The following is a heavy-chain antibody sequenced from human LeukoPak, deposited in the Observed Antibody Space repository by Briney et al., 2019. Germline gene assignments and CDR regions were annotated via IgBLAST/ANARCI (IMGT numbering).Heavy chain of an antibody. D-gene: IGHD3-10*01. CDR2: IKQDGSEK. CDR3: ARGSYYYPY. CDR1: GFTFSAYW. V-gene: IGHV3-7*04. J-gene: IGHJ4*02. Sequence: GGSLRLSCAASGFTFSAYWMSWVRQAPGKGLEWVANIKQDGSEKYYVDSVKGRFTIPRDNAKNSLYLQMNSMRAEDTAAYYCARGSYYYPYWGQGTLVTVSS.